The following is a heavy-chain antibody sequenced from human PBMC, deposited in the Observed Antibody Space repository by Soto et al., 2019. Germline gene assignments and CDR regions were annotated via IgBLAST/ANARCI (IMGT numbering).Heavy chain of an antibody. D-gene: IGHD7-27*01. CDR3: ASLSLTGDLFDCYYYCMGV. CDR1: GYSFTNYW. J-gene: IGHJ6*01. Sequence: PGESLKMSSKASGYSFTNYWIGWVRQMPGKGLAWMGIIYPGDSDTSYSPSFQVQVTTSAEKSISTAYLQWSSLKASDTAMYYCASLSLTGDLFDCYYYCMGVCQRGTTGAVSS. V-gene: IGHV5-51*01. CDR2: IYPGDSDT.